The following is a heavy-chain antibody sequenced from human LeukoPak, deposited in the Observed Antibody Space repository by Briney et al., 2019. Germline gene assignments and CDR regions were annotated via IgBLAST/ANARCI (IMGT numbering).Heavy chain of an antibody. J-gene: IGHJ4*02. CDR3: ARSAIYDFWSGYHAFDY. Sequence: PSETLSLTCAVSGYSISSGYYWGWIRQPPGKGLEWIGSIYHSGSTYYNPSLKSRVTISVDTAKNQFSLKLSSVTAADTAVYYCARSAIYDFWSGYHAFDYWGQGTLVTVSS. CDR2: IYHSGST. CDR1: GYSISSGYY. D-gene: IGHD3-3*01. V-gene: IGHV4-38-2*01.